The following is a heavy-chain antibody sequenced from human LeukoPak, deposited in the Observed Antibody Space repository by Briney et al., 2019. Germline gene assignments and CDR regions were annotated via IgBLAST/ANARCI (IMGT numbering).Heavy chain of an antibody. J-gene: IGHJ4*02. CDR1: GVTFNNFG. D-gene: IGHD1-14*01. Sequence: PGGSLRLSCAASGVTFNNFGMQWVRQTPGKGLEWVTGISCDGGTQYYADSVKGRFTISRDYSKNTLYLQLNSLRAEDTAVYYCAKEANHCSSPHYAYWGQGILVTVSS. CDR3: AKEANHCSSPHYAY. V-gene: IGHV3-30*18. CDR2: ISCDGGTQ.